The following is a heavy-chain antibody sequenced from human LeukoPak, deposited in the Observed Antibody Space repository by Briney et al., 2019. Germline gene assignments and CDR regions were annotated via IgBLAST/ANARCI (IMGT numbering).Heavy chain of an antibody. CDR2: IWYDGSNK. CDR3: ARDSSSGYFRYFDY. CDR1: GFTFGSFA. Sequence: GGSLRLSCAASGFTFGSFAMSWVRQAPGKGLEWVAVIWYDGSNKYYADSVKGRFTISRDNSKNTLYLQMNSLRAEDTAVYYCARDSSSGYFRYFDYWGQGTLVTVSS. V-gene: IGHV3-33*08. J-gene: IGHJ4*02. D-gene: IGHD3-22*01.